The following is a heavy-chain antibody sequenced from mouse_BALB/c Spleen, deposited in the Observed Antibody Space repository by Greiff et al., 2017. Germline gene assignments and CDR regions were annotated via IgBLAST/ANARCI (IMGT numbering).Heavy chain of an antibody. CDR2: ISYSGST. CDR1: GYSITSDYA. CDR3: ARRDYGSTPGFDV. V-gene: IGHV3-2*02. Sequence: EVQRVESGPGLVKPSQSLSLTCTVTGYSITSDYAWSWIRQFPGKKLEWMGDISYSGSTSYNPSLKSRISITRDTSKNQFFLQLNSVTTEDTATYYCARRDYGSTPGFDVWGAGTTVTVSS. D-gene: IGHD1-1*01. J-gene: IGHJ1*01.